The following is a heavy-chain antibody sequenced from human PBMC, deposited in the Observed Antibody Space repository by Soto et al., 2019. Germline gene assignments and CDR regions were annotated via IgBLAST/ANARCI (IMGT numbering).Heavy chain of an antibody. Sequence: QVQLVQSGTEVRKPGSSVNVSCQASGDTFDTYTFSWVRQAPGQGLQWMGEIIPMFRTTNYAPRFQGRLTLTADDSTRIVYMESNSLTFEDTAVYYCAGGDGGADAFDLWGQGTMIAVSS. V-gene: IGHV1-69*12. J-gene: IGHJ3*01. D-gene: IGHD3-16*01. CDR2: IIPMFRTT. CDR1: GDTFDTYT. CDR3: AGGDGGADAFDL.